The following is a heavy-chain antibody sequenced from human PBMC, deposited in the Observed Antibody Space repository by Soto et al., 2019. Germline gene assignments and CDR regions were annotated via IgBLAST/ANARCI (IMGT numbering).Heavy chain of an antibody. J-gene: IGHJ5*02. CDR3: ARISYGDYVWWFDP. V-gene: IGHV4-39*02. Sequence: PSETLSLTCTVSSGSVSSSYHYWGWIRQPPGKGLEWIGTMFYRGSTYSNPSLERRVTISVDTSKNHFSLKLSSVTAADTAVYYCARISYGDYVWWFDPWGQGTLVTVSS. CDR1: SGSVSSSYHY. D-gene: IGHD4-17*01. CDR2: MFYRGST.